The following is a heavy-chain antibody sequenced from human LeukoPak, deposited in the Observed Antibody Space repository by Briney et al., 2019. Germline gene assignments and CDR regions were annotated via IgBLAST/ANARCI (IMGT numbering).Heavy chain of an antibody. V-gene: IGHV3-30*02. J-gene: IGHJ4*02. CDR3: ARGFGYDNIVTY. D-gene: IGHD5-12*01. CDR2: IWYDASNK. Sequence: PGGSLRLSCATSGFSFSAYGMRWVRQAPGKGLEWVAYIWYDASNKDYASSVKGRFTISRDSSKSTVYLQMNSLRPEDTAVYYCARGFGYDNIVTYWGQGTLVTVSS. CDR1: GFSFSAYG.